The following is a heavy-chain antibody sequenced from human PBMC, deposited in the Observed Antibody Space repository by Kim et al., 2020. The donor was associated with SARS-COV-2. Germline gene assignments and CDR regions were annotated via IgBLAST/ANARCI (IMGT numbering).Heavy chain of an antibody. J-gene: IGHJ4*02. D-gene: IGHD4-17*01. V-gene: IGHV3-7*05. CDR3: AKDRLYGDSDFDY. CDR2: IKEDGTKQ. CDR1: GFSFSDFY. Sequence: GGSLRLSCVASGFSFSDFYMTWVRQAPGKGLEWVANIKEDGTKQNYLDSVKGRFTISRDNAKNSVYLQMNGLRVEDTAMYFCAKDRLYGDSDFDYWCQGT.